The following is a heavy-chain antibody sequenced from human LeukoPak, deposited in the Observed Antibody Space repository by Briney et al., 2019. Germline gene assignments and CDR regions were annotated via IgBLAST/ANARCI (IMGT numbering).Heavy chain of an antibody. Sequence: GGSLRLSCAASGFTFTSYSMNWVRQAPGKGLEWVSAISGGGGSTYYADSVKGRFTISSDNSKNTLYLQVNSLRAEDTAVYYCAKGGKWDVTPFDYWGQGTLVTVSS. CDR1: GFTFTSYS. CDR3: AKGGKWDVTPFDY. V-gene: IGHV3-23*01. D-gene: IGHD1-26*01. CDR2: ISGGGGST. J-gene: IGHJ4*02.